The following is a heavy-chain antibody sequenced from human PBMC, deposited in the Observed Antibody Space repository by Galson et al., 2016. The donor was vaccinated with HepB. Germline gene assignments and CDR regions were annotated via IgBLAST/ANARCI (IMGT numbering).Heavy chain of an antibody. CDR3: AGNERSNYVKDWFDP. J-gene: IGHJ5*02. CDR1: GYSFTNYW. V-gene: IGHV5-10-1*01. CDR2: IDPSDSST. Sequence: QSGAEVKKPGESLRISCKGSGYSFTNYWISWVRQMPGKGLEWMGRIDPSDSSTDYSPSFQGHVTISVDKSMTTAYLQWSSLKASDTAMYYCAGNERSNYVKDWFDPWGQGTLVTVSS. D-gene: IGHD3-10*01.